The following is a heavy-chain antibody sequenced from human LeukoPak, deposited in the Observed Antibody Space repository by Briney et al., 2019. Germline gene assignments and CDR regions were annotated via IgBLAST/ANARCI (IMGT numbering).Heavy chain of an antibody. J-gene: IGHJ5*02. Sequence: SQTLSLTCAISGDSVSSNSVTWNWIRQSPSRGLEWLGRAYYRSTWYNDYAVSVRGRITVNPDTSKNQFSLHLNSVTPEGTAVYYCARRLTQYDCFDPWGQGILVTVSS. V-gene: IGHV6-1*01. D-gene: IGHD2-2*01. CDR2: AYYRSTWYN. CDR1: GDSVSSNSVT. CDR3: ARRLTQYDCFDP.